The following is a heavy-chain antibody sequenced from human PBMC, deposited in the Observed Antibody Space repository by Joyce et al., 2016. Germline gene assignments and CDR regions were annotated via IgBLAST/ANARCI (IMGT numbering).Heavy chain of an antibody. CDR3: AKASLTDYYIGAYYFDY. CDR1: GFILRGYD. V-gene: IGHV3-23*01. J-gene: IGHJ4*02. CDR2: ISSSGDST. D-gene: IGHD3-9*01. Sequence: EVQVLESGGDLVQPGGSLRISCAVSGFILRGYDMSWVRQAPGKGLDWVSAISSSGDSTYYTDDVKCRFTVSRDNSKKILYLQMNTLRAEDTAVYYCAKASLTDYYIGAYYFDYWGQGTLVTVSS.